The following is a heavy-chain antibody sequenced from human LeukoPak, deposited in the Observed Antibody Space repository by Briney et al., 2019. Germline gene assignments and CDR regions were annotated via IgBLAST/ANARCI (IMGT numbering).Heavy chain of an antibody. Sequence: ASVKVSCKASGGTFSSYAISWVRQAPGQGLEWMGWINPNNGATNYAQNFQGRVTMTRDTSISTAYMELSRVKSDDTAVYYCARDLGGLSITDGFDIWGQGTMVTVSS. CDR3: ARDLGGLSITDGFDI. V-gene: IGHV1-2*02. CDR1: GGTFSSYA. CDR2: INPNNGAT. J-gene: IGHJ3*02. D-gene: IGHD2-21*02.